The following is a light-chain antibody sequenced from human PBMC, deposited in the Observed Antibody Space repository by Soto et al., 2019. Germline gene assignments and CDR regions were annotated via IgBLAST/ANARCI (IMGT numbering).Light chain of an antibody. V-gene: IGKV1-39*01. CDR3: QQSYSTPPT. Sequence: DIQMTQSPSSLSASVGDRVALTCRASQSISSYLNWYQQKPGKAPKLLIYAASSLQSGVPSRFSGSRAGTDFTLTISSLQPEDFATYYCQQSYSTPPTFGQGTKVDIK. CDR1: QSISSY. CDR2: AAS. J-gene: IGKJ1*01.